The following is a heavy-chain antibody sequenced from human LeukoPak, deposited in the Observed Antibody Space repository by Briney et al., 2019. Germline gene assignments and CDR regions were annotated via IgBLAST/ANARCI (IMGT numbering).Heavy chain of an antibody. D-gene: IGHD3-10*01. Sequence: PGGSLRLSCAASGFIFSNYGMSWVRQAPGKGLEWVSYISSSSSIIYYADSVKGRFTISRDNAKNSLYLQMNSLRAEDTAVYYCARDIDYYGSGSYLSYGMDVWGQGTTVAVSS. CDR1: GFIFSNYG. CDR3: ARDIDYYGSGSYLSYGMDV. J-gene: IGHJ6*02. V-gene: IGHV3-48*04. CDR2: ISSSSSII.